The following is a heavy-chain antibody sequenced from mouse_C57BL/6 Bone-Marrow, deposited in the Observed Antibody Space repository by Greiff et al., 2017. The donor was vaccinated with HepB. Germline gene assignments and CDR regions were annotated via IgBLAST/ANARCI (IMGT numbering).Heavy chain of an antibody. J-gene: IGHJ2*01. V-gene: IGHV1-59*01. CDR1: GYTFTSYW. Sequence: QVQLQQSGAELVRPGTSVKLSCKASGYTFTSYWMHWVKQRPGQGLEWIGVIDPSDSYTNYNQKFKGKATLTVDTSSSTAYMQLSSLTSEDSAVYYCARGGYGRSLFDYWGQGTTLTVSS. CDR3: ARGGYGRSLFDY. D-gene: IGHD1-1*01. CDR2: IDPSDSYT.